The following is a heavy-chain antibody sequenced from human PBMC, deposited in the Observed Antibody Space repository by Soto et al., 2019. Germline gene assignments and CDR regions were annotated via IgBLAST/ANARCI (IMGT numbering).Heavy chain of an antibody. CDR1: GFSLTTHEVG. CDR3: AHRPPKYSTAWLAFDF. D-gene: IGHD5-18*01. Sequence: QITLKESGPTLVKPTQTLTLTCTFSGFSLTTHEVGVGWIRQPPGKALEWLAFISWNDEMRYSPSLNSRLTITKEASKNQVVLTLTNVDPADTGTYFCAHRPPKYSTAWLAFDFRGQGTMVAVSS. CDR2: ISWNDEM. V-gene: IGHV2-5*01. J-gene: IGHJ3*01.